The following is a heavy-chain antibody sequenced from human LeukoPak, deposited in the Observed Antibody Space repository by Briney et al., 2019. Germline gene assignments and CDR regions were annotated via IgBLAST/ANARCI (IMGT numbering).Heavy chain of an antibody. Sequence: ASVKVSCKAAGYTFTNFGISWVRQAPGQGLEWMGWISADSGNTKYAQKLQGRITMTTDTPTSTAYMELKSLRSDDTAVYYCARWIHLLGMDVWGQGTTVTVSS. V-gene: IGHV1-18*01. CDR1: GYTFTNFG. J-gene: IGHJ6*02. CDR3: ARWIHLLGMDV. CDR2: ISADSGNT. D-gene: IGHD5-18*01.